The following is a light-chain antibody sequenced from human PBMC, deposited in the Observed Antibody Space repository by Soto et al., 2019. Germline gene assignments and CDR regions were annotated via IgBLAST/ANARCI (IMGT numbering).Light chain of an antibody. CDR2: LNSDGSH. CDR1: SGHSSYA. Sequence: QLVLTQSPSASASLGASVKLTCTLSSGHSSYAIAWNQQQPEKGPRYLMKLNSDGSHSKGDGIPYRFSGSSSGAVLYLTISSLQSEDEADYYGQNEGTGIQVFGGGTQLTVL. J-gene: IGLJ3*02. CDR3: QNEGTGIQV. V-gene: IGLV4-69*01.